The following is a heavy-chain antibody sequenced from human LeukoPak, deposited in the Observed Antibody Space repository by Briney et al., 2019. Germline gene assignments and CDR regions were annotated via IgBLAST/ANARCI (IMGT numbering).Heavy chain of an antibody. CDR2: LYSDGNK. Sequence: GGSLRPSCAASGFTVITNDMTWARQAPGKGLEWVSVLYSDGNKKYADSVKGRFPISRANSKNTLYLEMNSLRPDDTAVYYCARGVEPLAANTLAYWGQGTLVTVS. D-gene: IGHD1-14*01. CDR1: GFTVITND. CDR3: ARGVEPLAANTLAY. V-gene: IGHV3-53*01. J-gene: IGHJ4*02.